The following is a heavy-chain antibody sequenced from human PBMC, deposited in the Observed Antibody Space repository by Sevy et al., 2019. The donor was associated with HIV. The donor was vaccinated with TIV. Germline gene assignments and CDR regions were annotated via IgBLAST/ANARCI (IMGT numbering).Heavy chain of an antibody. V-gene: IGHV1-8*01. CDR2: TNPNSGNT. D-gene: IGHD1-1*01. CDR3: ARRKEERRPLGY. Sequence: ASVKVSCKASGYSFTSYDINWVRQATGQGLEWMGWTNPNSGNTGYAQKFQGRVTLTRNTSISTAYMELSGLTSEDTGIYYCARRKEERRPLGYWGQGALVTVSS. J-gene: IGHJ4*02. CDR1: GYSFTSYD.